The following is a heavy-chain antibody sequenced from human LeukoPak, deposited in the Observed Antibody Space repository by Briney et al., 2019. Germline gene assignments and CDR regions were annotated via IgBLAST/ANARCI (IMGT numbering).Heavy chain of an antibody. CDR3: ARDPGYDSSGYYYGYFDY. V-gene: IGHV1-18*01. D-gene: IGHD3-22*01. CDR2: ISAYNGNT. Sequence: GASVKVSCKASGYTFTSYGISWVRQAPGQGLEWMGWISAYNGNTNYAQKFQGRVTMTRDMSTSTVYMELSSLRSDDTAVYYCARDPGYDSSGYYYGYFDYWGLGTLVTVSS. CDR1: GYTFTSYG. J-gene: IGHJ4*02.